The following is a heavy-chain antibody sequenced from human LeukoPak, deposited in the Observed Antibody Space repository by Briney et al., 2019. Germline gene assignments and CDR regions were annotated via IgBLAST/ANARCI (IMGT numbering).Heavy chain of an antibody. V-gene: IGHV4-59*08. CDR3: ARHSYGAYTY. J-gene: IGHJ4*02. CDR1: GGSISSYY. D-gene: IGHD4-17*01. Sequence: SETLSLTCTVSGGSISSYYWSWIRQPPGKGLEWIGYIYYSGSTNYNPSLKSRVTISVDTSKNQFSLKLSSVTAADTAVYYCARHSYGAYTYWGQGTLVTVSS. CDR2: IYYSGST.